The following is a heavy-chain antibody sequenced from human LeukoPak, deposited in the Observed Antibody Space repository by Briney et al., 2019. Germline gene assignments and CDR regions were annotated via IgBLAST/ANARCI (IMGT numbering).Heavy chain of an antibody. V-gene: IGHV4-38-2*01. D-gene: IGHD2-2*02. J-gene: IGHJ5*02. Sequence: SETLSLTCAVSGFSISSGYYWGWIRQPPGKGLEWIGSIYHSGRTYYNPSLKSRVTISVDTSKKEFSLKLSPITAADTAVYYCARHTFGFDPWGQGTLASVSS. CDR2: IYHSGRT. CDR3: ARHTFGFDP. CDR1: GFSISSGYY.